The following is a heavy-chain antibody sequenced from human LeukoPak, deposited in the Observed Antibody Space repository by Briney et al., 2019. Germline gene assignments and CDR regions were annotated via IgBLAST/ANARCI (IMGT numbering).Heavy chain of an antibody. CDR2: ISYDGSNK. V-gene: IGHV3-30-3*01. CDR3: ARGDGAECSGGSCYGGYFDY. D-gene: IGHD2-15*01. J-gene: IGHJ4*02. CDR1: GFTFSGYA. Sequence: GRSLRLSCAASGFTFSGYAMHWVRQAPGKGLEWVAVISYDGSNKYYADSVKGRFTISRDNSKNTLYLQMNSLRAEDTAVYYCARGDGAECSGGSCYGGYFDYWGQGTLVTVSS.